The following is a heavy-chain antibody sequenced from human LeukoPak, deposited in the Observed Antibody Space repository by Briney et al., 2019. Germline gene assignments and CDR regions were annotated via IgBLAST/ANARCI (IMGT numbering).Heavy chain of an antibody. V-gene: IGHV4-59*01. D-gene: IGHD4-11*01. J-gene: IGHJ5*02. CDR3: ARDYSKGFDP. Sequence: PSETLSLTCTVSGGSISSYYRSWIRQPPGKGLEWIGYIYYSGSTNYNPSLKSRVTISVDTSKNQFSLKLSSVTAADTAVYYCARDYSKGFDPWGQGTLVTVSS. CDR2: IYYSGST. CDR1: GGSISSYY.